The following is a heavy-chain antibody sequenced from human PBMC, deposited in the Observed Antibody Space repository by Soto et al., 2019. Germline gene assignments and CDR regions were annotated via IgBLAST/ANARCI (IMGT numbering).Heavy chain of an antibody. D-gene: IGHD3-10*01. V-gene: IGHV3-30*18. Sequence: PGGSLRLSCAASGFTFSSYGMHWVRQAPGKGLEWVAVISYDGSNKYYADSVKGRFTISRDNSKNTLYPQMNSLRAEDTAVYYCAKGRSYYGSGTHLLNRNYYGMDVWGQGTTVTVSS. CDR3: AKGRSYYGSGTHLLNRNYYGMDV. CDR2: ISYDGSNK. CDR1: GFTFSSYG. J-gene: IGHJ6*02.